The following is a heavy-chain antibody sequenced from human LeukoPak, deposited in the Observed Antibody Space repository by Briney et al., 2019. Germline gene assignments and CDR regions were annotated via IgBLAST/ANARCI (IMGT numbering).Heavy chain of an antibody. D-gene: IGHD3-22*01. V-gene: IGHV3-74*01. CDR3: LSHVSDSGGFYPR. J-gene: IGHJ4*02. CDR1: GFTFSSYW. Sequence: GGSLRLSCAASGFTFSSYWMHWVRQAPGKGLVWVSRIKSDGSIIDYADSVRGRFTISRDNAKSTLYLQMNSLRVEDTAVYFCLSHVSDSGGFYPRWGQGTLVTVSS. CDR2: IKSDGSII.